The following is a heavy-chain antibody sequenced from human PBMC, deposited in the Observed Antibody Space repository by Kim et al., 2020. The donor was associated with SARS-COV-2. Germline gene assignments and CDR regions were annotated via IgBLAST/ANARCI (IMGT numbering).Heavy chain of an antibody. D-gene: IGHD5-12*01. CDR2: T. J-gene: IGHJ4*02. V-gene: IGHV4-31*02. CDR3: ARLNSGYIPLDH. Sequence: TYYNPSLKSRVTMSIDTSKNQFSLKLSSVTAADTAVYFCARLNSGYIPLDHWGLGTLVTVSS.